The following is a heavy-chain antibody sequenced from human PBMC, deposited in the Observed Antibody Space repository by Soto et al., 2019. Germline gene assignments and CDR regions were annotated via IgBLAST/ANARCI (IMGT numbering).Heavy chain of an antibody. CDR3: ARGILLDV. J-gene: IGHJ6*04. CDR2: MSSSGTNI. D-gene: IGHD2-15*01. V-gene: IGHV3-11*01. CDR1: GFTFSDYY. Sequence: PGGSLRLSCSASGFTFSDYYMSRIRQAPGKGLEWVSYMSSSGTNIYYADSVKGRFTISRDNAKNSLFLQMNSLRAEDTAVYFCARGILLDVWGKGTTVTVSP.